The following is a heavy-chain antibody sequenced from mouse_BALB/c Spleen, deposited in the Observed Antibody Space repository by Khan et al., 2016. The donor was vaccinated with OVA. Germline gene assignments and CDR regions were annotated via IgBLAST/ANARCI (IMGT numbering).Heavy chain of an antibody. Sequence: EVQLVESGPGLVKPSQSLSLSCTVTGYSITSEYTWNWIRQFPRNKLEWMGFISYSGNTRYNPSFKSRTSITRDTSKNQSFLQLNSVTSEDTAADYCARKDYYDYDPFPYWGQGTLVTVSA. J-gene: IGHJ3*01. V-gene: IGHV3-2*02. D-gene: IGHD2-4*01. CDR1: GYSITSEYT. CDR3: ARKDYYDYDPFPY. CDR2: ISYSGNT.